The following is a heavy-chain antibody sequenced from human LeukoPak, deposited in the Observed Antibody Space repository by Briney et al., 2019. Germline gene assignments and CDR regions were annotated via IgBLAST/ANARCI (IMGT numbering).Heavy chain of an antibody. CDR1: GFTFSTYG. V-gene: IGHV3-30*18. CDR3: ANSDSSGYYDS. D-gene: IGHD3-22*01. CDR2: ISYHGSDK. Sequence: GGSLRLSCAASGFTFSTYGMHWVRQAPGKGLEWGAVISYHGSDKYYADSVKGRFTISRDNSKNTLYLQMNSLRAEDTAVYYCANSDSSGYYDSWGQGTLVTVSS. J-gene: IGHJ5*01.